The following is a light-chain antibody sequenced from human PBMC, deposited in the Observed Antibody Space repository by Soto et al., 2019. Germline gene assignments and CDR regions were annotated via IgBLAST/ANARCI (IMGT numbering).Light chain of an antibody. CDR2: GAS. CDR3: QHYDTYPYT. V-gene: IGKV1-5*03. Sequence: DTQMTQSTSTLSAYVGDRVTITCRASQSISSWLAWYQQKPGKAPKLLIYGASNLESGVPSRFSGSGSGTEFTLTISSLQPDDSATYYCQHYDTYPYTFGQGTKLEIK. J-gene: IGKJ2*01. CDR1: QSISSW.